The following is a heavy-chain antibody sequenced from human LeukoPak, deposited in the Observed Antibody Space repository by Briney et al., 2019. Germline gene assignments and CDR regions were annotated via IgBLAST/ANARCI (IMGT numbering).Heavy chain of an antibody. CDR3: ARGTGYSNDY. CDR1: GYTFTGHF. D-gene: IGHD6-13*01. Sequence: GASVKVSCKASGYTFTGHFVHWVRQAPGQGLEWMGWINPNSGGALHAQNFQGRVTMTRDTSISTAYMELSRLRSDDTAVYYCARGTGYSNDYWGQGTLVTVSS. J-gene: IGHJ4*02. CDR2: INPNSGGA. V-gene: IGHV1-2*02.